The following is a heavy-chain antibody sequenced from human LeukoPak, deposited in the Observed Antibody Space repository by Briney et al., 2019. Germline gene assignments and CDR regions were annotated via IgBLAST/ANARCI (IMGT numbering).Heavy chain of an antibody. CDR1: GYTFTSYD. CDR2: MNPNSGNT. CDR3: ARAENFMVRGVIRY. D-gene: IGHD3-10*01. Sequence: ASVKLSCKASGYTFTSYDINWVRQAPGQGLEWMGWMNPNSGNTGYAQKFQGRFTITRNNSISTAYMELRSLRSEDTAVYYCARAENFMVRGVIRYWGQGTLVTVSS. V-gene: IGHV1-8*03. J-gene: IGHJ4*02.